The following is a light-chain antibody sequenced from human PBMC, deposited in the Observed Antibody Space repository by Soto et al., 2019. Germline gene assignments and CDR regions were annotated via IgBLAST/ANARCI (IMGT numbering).Light chain of an antibody. CDR1: QSVSRG. Sequence: DIQMTQSPSTLSASVGDRVTIACRASQSVSRGLAWYQQKPGKAPKLLIYDVSSLESGVPSRFSGSGSGTDFTLTISSLQPDDFATYFCQQYHSYSPTFGQGTKV. V-gene: IGKV1-5*01. CDR2: DVS. CDR3: QQYHSYSPT. J-gene: IGKJ1*01.